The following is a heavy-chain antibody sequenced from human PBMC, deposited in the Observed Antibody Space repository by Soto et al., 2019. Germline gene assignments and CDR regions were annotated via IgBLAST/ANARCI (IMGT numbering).Heavy chain of an antibody. CDR3: AKGSIAARLYYYGMDV. CDR2: ISGSGGST. Sequence: GGSLRLSCAASGFTFSGLAMRWVRQAPGKGLEWVSAISGSGGSTYYADSVKGRFTISRDNSKNTLYLQMNSLRAEDTAVYYCAKGSIAARLYYYGMDVWGQGTTVTVSS. V-gene: IGHV3-23*01. D-gene: IGHD6-6*01. CDR1: GFTFSGLA. J-gene: IGHJ6*02.